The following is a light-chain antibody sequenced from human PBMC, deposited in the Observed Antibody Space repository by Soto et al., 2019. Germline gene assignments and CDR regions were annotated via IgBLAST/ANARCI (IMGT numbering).Light chain of an antibody. J-gene: IGLJ3*02. Sequence: NFMLTQPHSVSESPGKTVTISCTRSSGSIASNYVQWYQQRPGSSPTTVIYEDNQRPSGVPDRFSGSIDSSSNSASLTISGLKTEDEADYYCQSYDSSNWVFGGGTNVTVL. CDR1: SGSIASNY. CDR3: QSYDSSNWV. CDR2: EDN. V-gene: IGLV6-57*01.